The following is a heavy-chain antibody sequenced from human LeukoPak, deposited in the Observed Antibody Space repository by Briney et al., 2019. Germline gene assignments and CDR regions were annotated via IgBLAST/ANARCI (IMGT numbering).Heavy chain of an antibody. CDR2: ISGSGTNT. V-gene: IGHV3-23*01. CDR3: AKATSPVISRNLFDR. CDR1: GFTFSNYG. Sequence: PGGTLRLSCAASGFTFSNYGMSWVRQAPGQGLEWVSTISGSGTNTDYADSVKGRFTISRDNSKNTLYVQMNSLRAEDTAVYYCAKATSPVISRNLFDRWGQGTLVTVSS. J-gene: IGHJ5*02. D-gene: IGHD3-3*02.